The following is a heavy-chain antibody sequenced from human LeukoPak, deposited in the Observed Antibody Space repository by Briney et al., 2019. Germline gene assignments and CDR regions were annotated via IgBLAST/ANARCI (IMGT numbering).Heavy chain of an antibody. CDR1: GGTFSSYA. V-gene: IGHV5-51*01. Sequence: ASVKVSCKASGGTFSSYAISWVRQAPGQGLEWMGIIYPGDSDTRYSPSFQGQVTISADKSTSTAYLQWSSLKASDTAMYYCARTGFTTSLDAFHIWGQGTMVTVSS. CDR2: IYPGDSDT. CDR3: ARTGFTTSLDAFHI. J-gene: IGHJ3*02. D-gene: IGHD2-2*01.